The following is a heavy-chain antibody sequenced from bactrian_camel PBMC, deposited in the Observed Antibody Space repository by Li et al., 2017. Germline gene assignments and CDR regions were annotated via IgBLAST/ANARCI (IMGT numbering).Heavy chain of an antibody. CDR2: INTDTGRK. J-gene: IGHJ4*01. CDR1: ETTQTMHC. V-gene: IGHV3S33*01. Sequence: VQLVESGGGSVQAGGSLTLSCAVSETTQTMHCMTWFRQAPGKKRQGVACINTDTGRKFYDDSVKGRFTISKDNAKNTLYLQMNSLKPEDTAMYYCAADKGTIGDCSAQYQYAYWGRGTQVTVS. CDR3: AADKGTIGDCSAQYQYAY. D-gene: IGHD1*01.